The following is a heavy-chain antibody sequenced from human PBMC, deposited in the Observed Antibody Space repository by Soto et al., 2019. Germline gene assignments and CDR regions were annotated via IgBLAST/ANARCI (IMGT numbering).Heavy chain of an antibody. Sequence: SETLSLTCTVSGGSISSYYWSWIRQPAGKGLEWIGRIYTSGSTNYNPSLKSRVTMSVDTSKNQFSLKLSSVTAADTAVYYCARAGLYYYGSGPLRFPGCFDTWGQGSLVTVSS. J-gene: IGHJ5*02. CDR2: IYTSGST. CDR1: GGSISSYY. V-gene: IGHV4-4*07. D-gene: IGHD3-10*01. CDR3: ARAGLYYYGSGPLRFPGCFDT.